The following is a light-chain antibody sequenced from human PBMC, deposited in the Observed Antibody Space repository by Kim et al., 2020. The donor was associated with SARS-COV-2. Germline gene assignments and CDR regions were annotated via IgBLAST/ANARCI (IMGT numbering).Light chain of an antibody. J-gene: IGKJ2*01. CDR1: QSVGSQ. Sequence: SLSPGERATHSCRASQSVGSQLAWYQQKPGQTPRLLIYDASSRATGIPARFSGSGSGTDFTLTISSLEPEDFAVYYCQQRIRWPVTFGQGTKLEI. CDR3: QQRIRWPVT. V-gene: IGKV3-11*01. CDR2: DAS.